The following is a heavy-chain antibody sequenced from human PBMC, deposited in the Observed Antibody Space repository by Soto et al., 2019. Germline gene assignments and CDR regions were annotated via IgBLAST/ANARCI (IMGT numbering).Heavy chain of an antibody. CDR2: ITPIFGTA. J-gene: IGHJ5*02. D-gene: IGHD3-22*01. V-gene: IGHV1-69*12. Sequence: QVQLVQSGAEVKKPGSSVKVSCKASGGTFSSYAITWVRQAPGQGLEWMGGITPIFGTANYAQKFQGRVTITADEYTSTASMELSSMRSEDTAVYYCARDRGPSSGYYPYWFDPWGQGTLVTVSS. CDR3: ARDRGPSSGYYPYWFDP. CDR1: GGTFSSYA.